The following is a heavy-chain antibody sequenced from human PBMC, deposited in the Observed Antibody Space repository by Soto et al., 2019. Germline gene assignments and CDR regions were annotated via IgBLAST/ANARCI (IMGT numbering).Heavy chain of an antibody. J-gene: IGHJ4*02. V-gene: IGHV4-39*01. D-gene: IGHD6-19*01. CDR2: IYRTGTT. Sequence: QLQLQESGPGLVKPSETLSLTCTVSGGSISSSTYYWGWIRQPPGKALEWIGSIYRTGTTHYNPSLKSRVTISVDTSKNQFCLKLTSVTATDAAVYYWARPPRKDGCPAYWGQGTLVTVSS. CDR3: ARPPRKDGCPAY. CDR1: GGSISSSTYY.